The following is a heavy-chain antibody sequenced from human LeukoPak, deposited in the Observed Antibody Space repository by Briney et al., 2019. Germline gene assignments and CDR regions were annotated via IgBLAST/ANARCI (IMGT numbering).Heavy chain of an antibody. J-gene: IGHJ4*02. CDR2: IYYSGST. Sequence: SETLSLTCTVSGGPISSGGYYWSWIRQHPGKGLEWIGYIYYSGSTNYNPSLKSRVTLSIDTSKNQFSLKLSSVTAADTAVYYCASSAPHSLFDYWGQGTLVTVSS. D-gene: IGHD2-15*01. V-gene: IGHV4-61*08. CDR1: GGPISSGGYY. CDR3: ASSAPHSLFDY.